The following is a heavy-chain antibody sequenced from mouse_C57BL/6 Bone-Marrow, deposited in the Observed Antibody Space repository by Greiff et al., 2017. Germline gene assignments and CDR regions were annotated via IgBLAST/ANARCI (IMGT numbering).Heavy chain of an antibody. J-gene: IGHJ4*01. Sequence: QVQLQQPGAELVMPGASVKLSCKASGYTFTSYWMHWVKQRPGQGLEWIGEIDPSNSSTNYNEKFKGKSTLTVDKSSSTAYMQLSSLTSEDSAVYYCARYYGTAYYARDYWGQGTSVTVAS. CDR3: ARYYGTAYYARDY. CDR2: IDPSNSST. V-gene: IGHV1-69*01. CDR1: GYTFTSYW. D-gene: IGHD1-1*01.